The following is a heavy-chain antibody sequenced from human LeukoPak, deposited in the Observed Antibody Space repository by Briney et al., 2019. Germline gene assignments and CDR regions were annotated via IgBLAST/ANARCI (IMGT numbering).Heavy chain of an antibody. D-gene: IGHD3-9*01. Sequence: SETLYLTCAVYGGSFSGYYWSWIRQPPGKGLEWIGEIKHSGSTNYNPSLKSRVTISVDTSKNQFSLRLSSVTAADTAVYFCVRVVKDILTGPTPGLPDNWGQGTLVTVSS. V-gene: IGHV4-34*01. J-gene: IGHJ4*02. CDR1: GGSFSGYY. CDR2: IKHSGST. CDR3: VRVVKDILTGPTPGLPDN.